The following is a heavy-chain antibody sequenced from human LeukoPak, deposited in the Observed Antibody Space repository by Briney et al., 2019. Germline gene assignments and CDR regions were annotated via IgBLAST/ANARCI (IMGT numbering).Heavy chain of an antibody. Sequence: GGSLRLSCAASGFTFSSYSMNWVRQAPGKGLEWVSYITSSSSTIYYADSVKGRFTISRDNAKNSLYLQMNSLRAEDTAVYYCARVGHGDYPSPYYYYYYGMDVWGQGTTVTVSS. V-gene: IGHV3-48*04. J-gene: IGHJ6*02. D-gene: IGHD4-17*01. CDR2: ITSSSSTI. CDR3: ARVGHGDYPSPYYYYYYGMDV. CDR1: GFTFSSYS.